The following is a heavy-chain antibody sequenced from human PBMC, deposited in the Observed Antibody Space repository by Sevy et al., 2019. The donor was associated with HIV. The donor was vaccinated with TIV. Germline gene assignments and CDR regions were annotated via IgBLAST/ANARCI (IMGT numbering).Heavy chain of an antibody. CDR1: GASISSSGYY. CDR3: AGPSLTYSSGWSYYDH. D-gene: IGHD6-19*01. J-gene: IGHJ4*02. V-gene: IGHV4-39*01. CDR2: IRYSGST. Sequence: SETLSITCTVSGASISSSGYYWGWIRQPPGKGLEWIASIRYSGSTYYNPSLRSRVTISADASKNQFSLKLNSVTAADTAVSYCAGPSLTYSSGWSYYDHWGQGTVVTVSS.